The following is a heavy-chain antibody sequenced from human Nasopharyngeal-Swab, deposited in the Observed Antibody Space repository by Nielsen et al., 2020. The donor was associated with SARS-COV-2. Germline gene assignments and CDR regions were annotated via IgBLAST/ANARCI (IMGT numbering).Heavy chain of an antibody. V-gene: IGHV3-33*01. Sequence: GGSLRLSCAASGFTFSSYGMHWVRQAPGKGLEWVAVIWYDGSNKYYADSVKGRFTISRDNSKNTLYLQMNSLRAEDPAVYYCARGGDFWSGYYSNFDYWGQGTLVTVSS. CDR2: IWYDGSNK. CDR3: ARGGDFWSGYYSNFDY. D-gene: IGHD3-3*01. J-gene: IGHJ4*02. CDR1: GFTFSSYG.